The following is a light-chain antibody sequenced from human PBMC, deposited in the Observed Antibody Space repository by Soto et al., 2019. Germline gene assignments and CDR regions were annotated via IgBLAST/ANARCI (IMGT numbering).Light chain of an antibody. V-gene: IGKV3-20*01. Sequence: EIVLTQSPGTLSLSPGERATLSSRASQTVSSSYLAWYQQKPGQAPRLLIYGPSIRATGIPDRFSGSGSGTDFSLTITRLEPEDFAVYYCQQSGSSPPVTFGGGTKVEI. CDR1: QTVSSSY. CDR3: QQSGSSPPVT. J-gene: IGKJ4*01. CDR2: GPS.